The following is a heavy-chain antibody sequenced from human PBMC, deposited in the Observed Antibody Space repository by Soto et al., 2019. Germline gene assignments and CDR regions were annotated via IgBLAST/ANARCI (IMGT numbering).Heavy chain of an antibody. Sequence: ASVKVSCKASGYTFTSYAMNWVRQAPGQRLEWMGWINAGNGNTKYSQKFQGRVTITRDTSASTAYMELSSLRSEDTAVYYCERAFGSALLDYWGQGPLVTVSP. J-gene: IGHJ4*02. V-gene: IGHV1-3*01. CDR2: INAGNGNT. CDR3: ERAFGSALLDY. D-gene: IGHD3-10*01. CDR1: GYTFTSYA.